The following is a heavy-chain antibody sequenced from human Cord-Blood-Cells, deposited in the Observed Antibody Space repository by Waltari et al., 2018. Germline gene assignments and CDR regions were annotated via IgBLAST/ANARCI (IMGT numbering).Heavy chain of an antibody. CDR2: IYHSGST. Sequence: QVQLQESGPGLVKPSGTLSLTCAVSGVSISSSNWWSWVRPPPGKGREWIGEIYHSGSTNYNPSLKSRVTISVDKSKNQFSLKLSSVTAADTAVYYCARWRRYCSSTSCSKNWYFDLWGRGTLVTVSS. V-gene: IGHV4-4*02. CDR3: ARWRRYCSSTSCSKNWYFDL. CDR1: GVSISSSNW. D-gene: IGHD2-2*01. J-gene: IGHJ2*01.